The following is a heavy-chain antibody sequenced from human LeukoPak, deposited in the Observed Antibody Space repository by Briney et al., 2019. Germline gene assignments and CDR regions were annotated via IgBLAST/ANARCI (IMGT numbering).Heavy chain of an antibody. CDR3: ARGALYDSSGNRYFQP. CDR2: ISSSGSYI. J-gene: IGHJ1*01. D-gene: IGHD3-22*01. V-gene: IGHV3-21*01. Sequence: GGSLRLSCAASGFSFNIYTMNWVRQAPGKGLEWVSSISSSGSYISQADSLKGRFTISRDNAQNSLYLQMNSLRAEDPAVYYCARGALYDSSGNRYFQPWGQGTLVTVSS. CDR1: GFSFNIYT.